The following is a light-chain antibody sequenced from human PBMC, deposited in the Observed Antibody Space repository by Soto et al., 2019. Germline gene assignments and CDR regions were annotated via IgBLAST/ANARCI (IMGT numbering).Light chain of an antibody. J-gene: IGLJ2*01. CDR2: GNT. V-gene: IGLV1-40*01. CDR3: QSYDSSLSAVL. Sequence: QSVLTQPPSVSGAPGQRVTISCTGSGSNIGAGYDVHWYQQLPGTAPKLLIYGNTNRPSGVPDRFSGSQSGTSASLAITGLQSQDEADYYCQSYDSSLSAVLFGGGTKVIVL. CDR1: GSNIGAGYD.